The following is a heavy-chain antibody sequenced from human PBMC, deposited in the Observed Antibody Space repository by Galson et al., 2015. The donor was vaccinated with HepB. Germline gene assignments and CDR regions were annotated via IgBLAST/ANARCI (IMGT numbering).Heavy chain of an antibody. Sequence: SLRLSCAASGFTFSDYSMYWVRQASGKGLEWVARIRSKAKSYATGYAASVNGMFTISRNDSKNQAYLQMNSLKTEDTAVYYCMGVISEEVFDIWGQGTMVTVSS. CDR2: IRSKAKSYAT. J-gene: IGHJ3*02. CDR1: GFTFSDYS. V-gene: IGHV3-73*01. D-gene: IGHD3-10*01. CDR3: MGVISEEVFDI.